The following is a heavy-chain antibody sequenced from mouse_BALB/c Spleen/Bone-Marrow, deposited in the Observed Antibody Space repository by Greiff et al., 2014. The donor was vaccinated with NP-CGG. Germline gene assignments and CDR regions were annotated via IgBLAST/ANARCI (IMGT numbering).Heavy chain of an antibody. J-gene: IGHJ4*01. CDR3: TRDLYDGYSYYAMDY. D-gene: IGHD2-3*01. CDR1: GFTFSSYT. V-gene: IGHV5-6-4*01. CDR2: ISRGGSYT. Sequence: DVHLVESGGGLVKPGGSLKLSCAASGFTFSSYTMSWVRQTPEKRLEWVATISRGGSYTYYPDSVKGRFTISRDNAKNTLYLQMSSLKSEDTAMYYCTRDLYDGYSYYAMDYWGQGTSVTVSS.